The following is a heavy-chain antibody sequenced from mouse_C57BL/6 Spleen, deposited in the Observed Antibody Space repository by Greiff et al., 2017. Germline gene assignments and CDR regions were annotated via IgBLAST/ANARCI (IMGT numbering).Heavy chain of an antibody. CDR2: ISSGSSTI. J-gene: IGHJ3*01. Sequence: EVKLVESGGGLVKPGGSLKLSCAASGFTFSDYGMHWVRQAPEKGLEWVAYISSGSSTIYYADTVKGRFTISRDNAKNTLFLQMTRLRSEDTAVYYCARQWFAYWGQGTLVTVSA. CDR1: GFTFSDYG. V-gene: IGHV5-17*01. CDR3: ARQWFAY.